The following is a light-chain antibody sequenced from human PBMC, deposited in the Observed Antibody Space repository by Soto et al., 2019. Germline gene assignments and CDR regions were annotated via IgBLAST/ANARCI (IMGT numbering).Light chain of an antibody. J-gene: IGKJ1*01. Sequence: IVWTQSPXSLPPHAGERLPLSSSDSQSVRRKLAWYKKKHGQDKXLXXXDAYKRDNGIQERISSSGSGKDLTLTTRRREPEAFGGYYCQQGSEGRPWTVGEGTQVDI. CDR2: DAY. V-gene: IGKV3-11*01. CDR1: QSVRRK. CDR3: QQGSEGRPWT.